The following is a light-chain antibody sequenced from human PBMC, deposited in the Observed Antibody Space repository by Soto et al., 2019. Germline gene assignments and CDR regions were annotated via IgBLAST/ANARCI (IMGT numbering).Light chain of an antibody. J-gene: IGKJ4*01. CDR3: QQYNSYPLP. Sequence: DIQMTQSPSTLSAYVGDRVTITCRASQSISSWLAWYQQKPGKAPKLLIYKASSLESGVPSRFSGSGSGTEFTLTISSLQPDDFATYYCQQYNSYPLPFGGGTKVEIK. CDR1: QSISSW. V-gene: IGKV1-5*03. CDR2: KAS.